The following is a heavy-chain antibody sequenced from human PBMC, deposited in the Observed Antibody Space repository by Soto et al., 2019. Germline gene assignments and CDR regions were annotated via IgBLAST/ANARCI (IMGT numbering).Heavy chain of an antibody. Sequence: ASVKVSCKASGYTFTSYAMHWVRQAPGQRLDWMGWINAGNGNTKYSQKFQGRVTITRDTSASTAYMELSSLRSEDTAVYYCARDESYYGMDVWGQGTTVTVSS. J-gene: IGHJ6*02. CDR3: ARDESYYGMDV. V-gene: IGHV1-3*01. CDR2: INAGNGNT. CDR1: GYTFTSYA.